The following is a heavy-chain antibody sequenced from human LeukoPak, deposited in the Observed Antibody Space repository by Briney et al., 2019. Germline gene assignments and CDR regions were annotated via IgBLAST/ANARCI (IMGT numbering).Heavy chain of an antibody. CDR3: AGEARGGNPSFPYWYFDL. V-gene: IGHV1-3*01. CDR1: GYTFTSYA. CDR2: INAGNGNT. J-gene: IGHJ2*01. D-gene: IGHD4-23*01. Sequence: ASVKVSCKASGYTFTSYAMHWVRQAPGQRLEWMGWINAGNGNTKYSQKFQGRVTITRDTSASTAYMELSSLRSEDTAVYYCAGEARGGNPSFPYWYFDLWGRGTLVTVSS.